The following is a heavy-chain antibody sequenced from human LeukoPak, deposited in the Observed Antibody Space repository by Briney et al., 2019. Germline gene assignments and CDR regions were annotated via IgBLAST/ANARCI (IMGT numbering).Heavy chain of an antibody. Sequence: SETLSLTCAVYGGSFSGYYWSWIRQPPGKGLEWIRDINHSGSTNYNPSLKSRVTISVDTSKNQFSLKLSSVTAADTAVYYCASRYCSSTSCLSHYYYYYGMDVWGKGTTVTVSS. V-gene: IGHV4-34*01. CDR2: INHSGST. D-gene: IGHD2-2*01. CDR3: ASRYCSSTSCLSHYYYYYGMDV. J-gene: IGHJ6*04. CDR1: GGSFSGYY.